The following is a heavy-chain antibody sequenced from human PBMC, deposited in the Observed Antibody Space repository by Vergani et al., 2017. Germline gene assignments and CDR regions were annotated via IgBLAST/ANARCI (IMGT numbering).Heavy chain of an antibody. CDR1: GFTFSSYG. Sequence: QVQLVESGGGVVQPGRSLRLSCAASGFTFSSYGMHWVRQAPGKGLEWVAVIWYDGSNKYYADSVKGRFTISRDNSKNTLYLQMNSLRAEDTAVYYCARDPDPIAAAEESFDYWGQGTLVTVSS. D-gene: IGHD6-13*01. V-gene: IGHV3-33*01. CDR2: IWYDGSNK. J-gene: IGHJ4*02. CDR3: ARDPDPIAAAEESFDY.